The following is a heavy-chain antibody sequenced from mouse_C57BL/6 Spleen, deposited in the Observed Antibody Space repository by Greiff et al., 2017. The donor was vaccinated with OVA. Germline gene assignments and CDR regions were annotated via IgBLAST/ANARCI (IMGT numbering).Heavy chain of an antibody. CDR2: IDPSDSYT. V-gene: IGHV1-50*01. CDR1: GYTFTSYW. CDR3: ASSYDYVDY. J-gene: IGHJ2*01. D-gene: IGHD2-3*01. Sequence: VQLQQPGAELVKPGASVKLSCKASGYTFTSYWMQWVKQRPGQGLEWIGEIDPSDSYTNYNQKFKGKATLTVDTSSSTAYMQLSSLTSEDSAVYYCASSYDYVDYWGQGTTLTVSS.